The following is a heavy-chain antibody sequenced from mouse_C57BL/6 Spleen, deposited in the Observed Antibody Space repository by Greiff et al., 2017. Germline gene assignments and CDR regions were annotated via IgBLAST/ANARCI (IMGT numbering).Heavy chain of an antibody. Sequence: VQLKQSGPGLVAPSQSLSITCTVSGFSLTSYGVDWVRQSPGKGLEWLGVIWGVGSTNYNSALKSRLSISKDNSKSQFFLKMNSLQTDDTAMYYCASEIGGKPYWGQGTLVTVSA. CDR1: GFSLTSYG. CDR3: ASEIGGKPY. J-gene: IGHJ3*01. D-gene: IGHD2-1*01. V-gene: IGHV2-6*01. CDR2: IWGVGST.